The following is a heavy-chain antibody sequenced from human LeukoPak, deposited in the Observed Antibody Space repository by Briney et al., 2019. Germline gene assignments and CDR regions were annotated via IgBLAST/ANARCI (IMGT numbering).Heavy chain of an antibody. Sequence: PGGSLRLSCAASGFTFSTYGMHWVRQAAGKRLEWVSAIGKAGDTSYLASVMGLFSISTGNSNNSAYLRLISLRVAGTAVFVCARRAEDRFTPWGAGTLDTVSS. CDR3: ARRAEDRFTP. CDR2: IGKAGDT. CDR1: GFTFSTYG. J-gene: IGHJ5*02. V-gene: IGHV3-13*04.